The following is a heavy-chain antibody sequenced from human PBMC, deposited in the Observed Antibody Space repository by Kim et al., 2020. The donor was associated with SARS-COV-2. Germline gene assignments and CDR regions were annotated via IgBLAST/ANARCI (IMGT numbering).Heavy chain of an antibody. Sequence: SETLSLTCTISDASISNYYLSWIRQPPGKGLEWIGYLYDTGSADYSPSFKSRVTISFDKSKNQFSLKVTSVTAADTAGYYCARTDGSGRFSSAMAVWGQG. J-gene: IGHJ6*02. CDR1: DASISNYY. D-gene: IGHD3-10*01. V-gene: IGHV4-59*01. CDR2: LYDTGSA. CDR3: ARTDGSGRFSSAMAV.